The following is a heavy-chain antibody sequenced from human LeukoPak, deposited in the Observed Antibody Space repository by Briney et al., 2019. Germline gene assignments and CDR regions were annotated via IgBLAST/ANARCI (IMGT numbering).Heavy chain of an antibody. Sequence: ESGPTLVKPTQTLTLTCTFSGFSLSISGVSVGWIRQPPGKALEWLALIYWDDDKRYSPSLKSRLTITKDTSKNQVVLTMTNMDPVDTATYFCAHSHWFSGQPGYYYYYMDVWGKGTTVAVSS. CDR1: GFSLSISGVS. J-gene: IGHJ6*03. CDR2: IYWDDDK. V-gene: IGHV2-5*02. D-gene: IGHD3-9*01. CDR3: AHSHWFSGQPGYYYYYMDV.